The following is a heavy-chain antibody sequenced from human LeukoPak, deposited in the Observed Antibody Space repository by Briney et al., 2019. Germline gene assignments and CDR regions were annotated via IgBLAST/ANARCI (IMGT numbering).Heavy chain of an antibody. J-gene: IGHJ6*03. CDR1: GFTFSDYY. Sequence: GGSLRLSCAASGFTFSDYYMSWIRQAPGKGLEWVSYICSSGGTIYYADSVKGRFTISRDNAKNSLYLQMNRLRAEDTAGYYCPRRAGNSPLFYYYYHMHVWGKGPTVT. D-gene: IGHD4-23*01. V-gene: IGHV3-11*04. CDR2: ICSSGGTI. CDR3: PRRAGNSPLFYYYYHMHV.